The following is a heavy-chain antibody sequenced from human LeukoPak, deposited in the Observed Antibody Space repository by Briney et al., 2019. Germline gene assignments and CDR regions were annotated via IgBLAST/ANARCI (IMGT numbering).Heavy chain of an antibody. CDR3: ASGQYSYEY. V-gene: IGHV3-11*01. J-gene: IGHJ4*02. CDR1: GFTFSDYY. Sequence: GGSLRLSCAASGFTFSDYYMSWIRQAPGKGLEWVSYISSSGSSKYYADPVKGRFTISRDNAKNSLYLQMNSLRAEDAAVYYCASGQYSYEYWGQGTLVTVSS. CDR2: ISSSGSSK. D-gene: IGHD5-18*01.